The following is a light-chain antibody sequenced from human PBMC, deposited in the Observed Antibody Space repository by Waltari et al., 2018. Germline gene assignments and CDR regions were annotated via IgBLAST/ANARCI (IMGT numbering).Light chain of an antibody. V-gene: IGLV1-47*01. J-gene: IGLJ2*01. CDR2: RNS. CDR3: SSWDESLTGVL. CDR1: SSSIGSKF. Sequence: QSVLTQPPSASGTPGQRVTISCPGSSSSIGSKFVPCYQHLPGAPPKLLIYRNSVRPSGVSDRFSGSKSGTSASLAISGLRSEDEADYYCSSWDESLTGVLFGGGTRLTVL.